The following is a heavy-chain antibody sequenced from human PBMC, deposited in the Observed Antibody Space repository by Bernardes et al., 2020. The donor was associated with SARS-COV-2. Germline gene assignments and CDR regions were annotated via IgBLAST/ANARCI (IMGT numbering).Heavy chain of an antibody. CDR3: AKDTESIAAAGAFDY. D-gene: IGHD6-13*01. CDR1: GFTFSSYG. V-gene: IGHV3-30*02. CDR2: IRYDGSNK. J-gene: IGHJ4*02. Sequence: GCSLRLSCAASGFTFSSYGMHWVRQAPGKGLEWVAFIRYDGSNKYYADSVKGRFTISRDNSKNTLYLQMNSLRAEDTAVYYCAKDTESIAAAGAFDYWGQGTLVTVSS.